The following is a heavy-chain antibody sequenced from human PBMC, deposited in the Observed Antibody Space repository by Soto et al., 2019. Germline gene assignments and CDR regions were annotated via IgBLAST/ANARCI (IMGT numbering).Heavy chain of an antibody. CDR1: GGTFNSHT. J-gene: IGHJ6*02. CDR3: VGEGVTSSMSLPWMGYRCYCLDD. D-gene: IGHD5-18*01. Sequence: QVQLVQSGAEVKKPGSSVKVSCRAPGGTFNSHTISWVRQAPGQGLEGMGGIRPMFGVTNYARKFQGRLTMTANEYTTTAYMEVSGLTTEDTAVYYRVGEGVTSSMSLPWMGYRCYCLDDWGQGTTVIVCS. V-gene: IGHV1-69*12. CDR2: IRPMFGVT.